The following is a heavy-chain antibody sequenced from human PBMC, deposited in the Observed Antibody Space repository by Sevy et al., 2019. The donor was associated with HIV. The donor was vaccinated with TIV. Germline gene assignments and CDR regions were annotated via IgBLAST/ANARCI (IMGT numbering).Heavy chain of an antibody. V-gene: IGHV4-59*01. CDR1: GVSISPYY. Sequence: SETVLTCTVSGVSISPYYWTWVRQPPGKGLEWIGYIYYTGSSDHNSSLKSRVTTSVDTSKNQFSLRLTSVTAADTAIYYRARGGPIQHQLDYFDSWGQGTLVTVSS. CDR3: ARGGPIQHQLDYFDS. D-gene: IGHD2-2*01. J-gene: IGHJ4*02. CDR2: IYYTGSS.